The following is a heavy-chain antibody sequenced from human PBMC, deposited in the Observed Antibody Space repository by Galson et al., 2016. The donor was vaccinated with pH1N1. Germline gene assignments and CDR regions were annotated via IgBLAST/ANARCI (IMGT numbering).Heavy chain of an antibody. V-gene: IGHV4-38-2*01. CDR1: GDSIKIGHY. CDR3: ARRGFTYGEDAFDL. CDR2: IYYTGNA. D-gene: IGHD5-18*01. Sequence: TLSLTCAVSGDSIKIGHYWAWIRQSPGKGLEWIGSIYYTGNAYYNPSLKSRVTMSVDTSKHNFSLKVASVTAADTAVYYCARRGFTYGEDAFDLWGQGTVVTVSS. J-gene: IGHJ3*01.